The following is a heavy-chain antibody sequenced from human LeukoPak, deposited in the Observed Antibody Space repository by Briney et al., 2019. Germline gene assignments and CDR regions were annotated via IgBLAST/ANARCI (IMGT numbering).Heavy chain of an antibody. Sequence: GGSLRLSRAASGFTFDDYAMHWVRQAPGKGLEWVSGISWNSGSIGYADSVKGRFTISRDNAKNSLYLQMNSLRAEDTALYYCAKGMGLWGQGTLVTVSS. CDR3: AKGMGL. D-gene: IGHD3-16*01. CDR1: GFTFDDYA. CDR2: ISWNSGSI. J-gene: IGHJ4*02. V-gene: IGHV3-9*01.